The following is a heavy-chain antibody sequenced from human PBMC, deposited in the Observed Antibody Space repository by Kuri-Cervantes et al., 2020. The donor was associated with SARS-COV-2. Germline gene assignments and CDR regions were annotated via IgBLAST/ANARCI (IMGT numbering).Heavy chain of an antibody. Sequence: AGSLRLSCAASGFTFSSYSMNWVRQAPGKGLEWVSAIGTAGDTYYPGYVKGRFTISRENAKNPLYLQMNSLRAGDTAVYYCARDTQPHDYDYVWGSYRENYFDYWGQGTLVTVSS. J-gene: IGHJ4*02. V-gene: IGHV3-13*01. D-gene: IGHD3-16*02. CDR2: IGTAGDT. CDR1: GFTFSSYS. CDR3: ARDTQPHDYDYVWGSYRENYFDY.